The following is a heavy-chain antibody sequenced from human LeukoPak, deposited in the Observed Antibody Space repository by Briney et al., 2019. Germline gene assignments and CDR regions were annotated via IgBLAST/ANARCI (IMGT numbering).Heavy chain of an antibody. Sequence: NPSETLSLTCAVPGGSISSGGYSWGWIRQPPGKGLEWIAYIYHSGSTYYNPSLKSRVTISVDRSKNQFSLKLSSVTAADTAVYYCARADVDTAMVFDYWGQGTLVTVSS. CDR3: ARADVDTAMVFDY. CDR1: GGSISSGGYS. V-gene: IGHV4-30-2*01. D-gene: IGHD5-18*01. J-gene: IGHJ4*02. CDR2: IYHSGST.